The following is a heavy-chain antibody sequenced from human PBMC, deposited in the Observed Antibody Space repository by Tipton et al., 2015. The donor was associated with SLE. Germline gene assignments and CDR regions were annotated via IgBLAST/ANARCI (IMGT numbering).Heavy chain of an antibody. J-gene: IGHJ3*02. CDR3: AREWKEGYSYRGGAFDI. D-gene: IGHD5-18*01. CDR1: GGSISSSSYY. V-gene: IGHV4-61*01. CDR2: IYYSGST. Sequence: TLSLTCTVSGGSISSSSYYWSWIRQPPGKGLEWIGYIYYSGSTNYNPSLKSRVTISVDTSKNQFSLKLSSVTAADTAVYYCAREWKEGYSYRGGAFDIWGQGTMVTVSS.